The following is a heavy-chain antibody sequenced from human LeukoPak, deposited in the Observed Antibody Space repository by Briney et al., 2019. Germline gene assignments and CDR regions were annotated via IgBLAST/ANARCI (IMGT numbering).Heavy chain of an antibody. J-gene: IGHJ6*02. V-gene: IGHV1-18*01. CDR3: ARDRCCSGGSCYSLGPRCRGMDV. CDR1: GYTFTSYG. Sequence: ASVKVSCKASGYTFTSYGISWVRQAPGQGLEWMGWISAYNGNTNYAQKLQGRVTMTTDTSTSTAYMELMSLRSDDTAVYYCARDRCCSGGSCYSLGPRCRGMDVWGQGTTVTVSS. CDR2: ISAYNGNT. D-gene: IGHD2-15*01.